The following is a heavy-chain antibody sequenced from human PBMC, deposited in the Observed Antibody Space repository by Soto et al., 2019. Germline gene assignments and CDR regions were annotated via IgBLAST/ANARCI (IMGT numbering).Heavy chain of an antibody. J-gene: IGHJ4*02. D-gene: IGHD6-19*01. CDR1: GFTFSSYA. Sequence: PGGSLRLSCSASGFTFSSYAMHWVRQAPGKGLEYVSAISSNGGSTYYADSVKGRFTISRDNSKNTLYLQMSSLGAEDTAVYYCVKDAQTGGSGWPHFDYWGQGTLVTVSS. CDR3: VKDAQTGGSGWPHFDY. CDR2: ISSNGGST. V-gene: IGHV3-64D*06.